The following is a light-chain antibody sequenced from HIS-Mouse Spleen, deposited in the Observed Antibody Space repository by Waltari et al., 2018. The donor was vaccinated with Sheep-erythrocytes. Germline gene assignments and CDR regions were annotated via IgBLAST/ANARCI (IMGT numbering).Light chain of an antibody. V-gene: IGLV2-23*01. J-gene: IGLJ3*02. Sequence: QSALTQPASVSGSPGQSITISCTGTSSDVGSYNLVSWYQQHPGKAPKLMIYEGGKRPSGVSNRFSGSKSGNPASLTISGLQAEDEADYYCCSYAGSSTPWVFGGGTKLTVL. CDR2: EGG. CDR3: CSYAGSSTPWV. CDR1: SSDVGSYNL.